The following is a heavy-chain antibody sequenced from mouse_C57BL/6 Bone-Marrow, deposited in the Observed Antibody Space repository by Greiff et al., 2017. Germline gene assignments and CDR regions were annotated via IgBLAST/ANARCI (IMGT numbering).Heavy chain of an antibody. D-gene: IGHD1-1*01. V-gene: IGHV14-4*01. CDR1: GFHIKDDY. CDR3: TPYYGSRGY. Sequence: VQLQQSGAELVRPGASVKLSCTASGFHIKDDYMHWVKQRPEQGLEWIGWIDPENGDTEYASKFQGKATITADTSSNTAYLQLSSLTSEDTAVYYCTPYYGSRGYWGQGTTLTVSS. CDR2: IDPENGDT. J-gene: IGHJ2*01.